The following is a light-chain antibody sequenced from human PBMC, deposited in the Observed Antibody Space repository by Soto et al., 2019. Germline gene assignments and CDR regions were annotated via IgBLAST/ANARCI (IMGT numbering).Light chain of an antibody. CDR3: QQYNHWRSIS. CDR2: DTS. V-gene: IGKV3-15*01. CDR1: QSVSRK. Sequence: EVVLTQSPGTLSVSPGERATLSCRASQSVSRKLAWYQHKPGQAPRLLIYDTSTRAADIPARFSGSGSGTDFTLTISSLQSEDFAVYYCQQYNHWRSISFGQGTRLEIK. J-gene: IGKJ5*01.